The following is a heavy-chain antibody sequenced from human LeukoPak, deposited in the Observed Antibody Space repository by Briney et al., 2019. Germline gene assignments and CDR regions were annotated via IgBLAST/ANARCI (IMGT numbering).Heavy chain of an antibody. J-gene: IGHJ2*01. CDR3: ARRSEIVVVPAATYWYFDL. Sequence: SETLSLTCTVSGGSISSYYWSWIRQPPGKGLEWIGYIYYSGSTNYNPFLKSRVTISVDTSKNQFSLKLSSVTAADTAVYYCARRSEIVVVPAATYWYFDLWGRGTLVTVSS. CDR2: IYYSGST. V-gene: IGHV4-59*01. D-gene: IGHD2-2*01. CDR1: GGSISSYY.